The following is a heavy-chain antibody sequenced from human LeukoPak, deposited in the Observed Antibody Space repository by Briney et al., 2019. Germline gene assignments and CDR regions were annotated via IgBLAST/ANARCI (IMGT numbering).Heavy chain of an antibody. J-gene: IGHJ2*01. CDR2: IYTSGST. D-gene: IGHD2-15*01. V-gene: IGHV4-4*07. Sequence: SETLSLTCTVSGGSIISYFWAWIRQPAGEGLEWIGRIYTSGSTDYNPSLKSRVTMSVDTSKNQFSLELPSVTGADTAVYYCAREGGGQGHGWHYDLWGRGTLVTVSS. CDR3: AREGGGQGHGWHYDL. CDR1: GGSIISYF.